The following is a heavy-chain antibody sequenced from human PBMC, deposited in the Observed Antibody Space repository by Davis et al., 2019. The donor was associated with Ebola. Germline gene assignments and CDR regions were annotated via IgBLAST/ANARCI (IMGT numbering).Heavy chain of an antibody. Sequence: SGPTLVKPTQTLTLTCTFSGFSLSTSGVGVGWIRQPPGKALEWLALIYWDDDKCYSPSLKSRLTITKDTSKNQVVLTMTNMDPVDTGTYYCAHRRDSISSVSYFDLWGRGTLVTVSS. D-gene: IGHD6-6*01. CDR2: IYWDDDK. CDR3: AHRRDSISSVSYFDL. J-gene: IGHJ2*01. V-gene: IGHV2-5*02. CDR1: GFSLSTSGVG.